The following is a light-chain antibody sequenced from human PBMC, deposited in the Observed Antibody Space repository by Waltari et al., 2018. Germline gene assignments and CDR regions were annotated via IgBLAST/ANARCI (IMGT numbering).Light chain of an antibody. CDR3: QQYDNYWT. J-gene: IGKJ1*01. CDR2: KAS. Sequence: DIQMTQSPSTLSASVGDRVTITFRASQSISNWLAWYQQKPGKAPKLLIYKASNLESGVPSRFSGSGSGTEFTLTISSLQPDDFATYYCQQYDNYWTFGQGTKVEI. CDR1: QSISNW. V-gene: IGKV1-5*03.